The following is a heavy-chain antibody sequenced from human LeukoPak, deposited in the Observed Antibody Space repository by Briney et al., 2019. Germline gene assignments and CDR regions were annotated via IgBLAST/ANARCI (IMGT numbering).Heavy chain of an antibody. D-gene: IGHD3-3*01. V-gene: IGHV1-3*01. J-gene: IGHJ4*02. CDR2: INAGNGNT. CDR3: ASGALLRFLEWLLIY. CDR1: GYTFTSYA. Sequence: ASVKVSCKASGYTFTSYAMHWERQAPGQRLEWMGWINAGNGNTKYSQKFQGRVTITRDTSASTAYMELSSLRSEDTAVYYCASGALLRFLEWLLIYWGQGTLVTVSS.